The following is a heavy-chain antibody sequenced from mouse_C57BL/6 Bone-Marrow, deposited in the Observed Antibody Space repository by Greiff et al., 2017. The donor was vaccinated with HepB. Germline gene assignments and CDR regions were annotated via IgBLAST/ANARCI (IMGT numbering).Heavy chain of an antibody. Sequence: EVQVVESGGDLVKPGGSLKLSCAASGFTFSSYGMSWVRQTPDKRLEWVATISSGGSYTYYPDSVKGRFTISRDNAKNTLYLQMSSLKSEDTAMYYCARRIYYDFSFAYWGQGTLVTVSA. CDR1: GFTFSSYG. CDR2: ISSGGSYT. V-gene: IGHV5-6*01. CDR3: ARRIYYDFSFAY. D-gene: IGHD2-4*01. J-gene: IGHJ3*01.